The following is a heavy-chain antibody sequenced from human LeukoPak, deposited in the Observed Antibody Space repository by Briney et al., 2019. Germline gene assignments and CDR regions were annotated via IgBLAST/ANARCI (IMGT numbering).Heavy chain of an antibody. D-gene: IGHD6-19*01. CDR2: IRSDETIE. Sequence: HSGGSLRLSCAASGFTFSSYGMHWVRQAPGKGLEWVAFIRSDETIEYYAVSVKGRFTISRDNSKNTLYLQMNSLRAEDTAVYFCARILSSAWGKLGYWGQGTLVTVSS. J-gene: IGHJ4*02. CDR3: ARILSSAWGKLGY. V-gene: IGHV3-30*02. CDR1: GFTFSSYG.